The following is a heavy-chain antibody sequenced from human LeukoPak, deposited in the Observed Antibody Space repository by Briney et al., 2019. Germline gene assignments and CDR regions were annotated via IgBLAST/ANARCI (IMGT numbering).Heavy chain of an antibody. J-gene: IGHJ4*02. D-gene: IGHD1-1*01. CDR3: AKDLHNWNSVGVN. Sequence: PGGSLRLPRAASGFTFSSYAMSWVRQAPGKGLEWVAVISGSGGTTYYADSVKGRFTISRDNSKNTVDLQMESLRAEDTAIYYCAKDLHNWNSVGVNCGQGTLVTVSS. CDR2: ISGSGGTT. CDR1: GFTFSSYA. V-gene: IGHV3-23*01.